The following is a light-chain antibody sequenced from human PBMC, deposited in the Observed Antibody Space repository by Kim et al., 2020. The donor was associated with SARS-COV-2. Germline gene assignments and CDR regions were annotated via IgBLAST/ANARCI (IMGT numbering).Light chain of an antibody. CDR1: SANIGNNV. J-gene: IGLJ2*01. CDR3: AAWDGSLNGVI. V-gene: IGLV1-36*01. CDR2: YDD. Sequence: QSVTISCSESSANIGNNVVNWYRQLPRKAPKLLIYYDDLLPSGVAYRFSGSESGTSAFLAISGLQSEDEADYSCAAWDGSLNGVIFGGGTKRTVL.